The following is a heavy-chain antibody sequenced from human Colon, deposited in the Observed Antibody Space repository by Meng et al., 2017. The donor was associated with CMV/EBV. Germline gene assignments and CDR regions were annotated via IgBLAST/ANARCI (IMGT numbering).Heavy chain of an antibody. CDR3: TRALGIAKNWFDY. CDR1: GYTLTPYW. CDR2: IFPDDSDT. J-gene: IGHJ5*01. V-gene: IGHV5-51*01. D-gene: IGHD3-16*01. Sequence: KASGYTLTPYWHACVRQLPGKGLVWMGIIFPDDSDTGYSPAFQGQVTLSVDQSLNTAYLQWTSMETSDTAKYYCTRALGIAKNWFDYWGQGTLVTVSS.